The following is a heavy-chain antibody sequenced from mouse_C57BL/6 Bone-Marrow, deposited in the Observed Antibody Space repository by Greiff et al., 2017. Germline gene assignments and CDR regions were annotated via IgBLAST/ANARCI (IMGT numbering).Heavy chain of an antibody. D-gene: IGHD1-1*01. V-gene: IGHV1-72*01. J-gene: IGHJ4*01. Sequence: QVQLQQPGAELVKPGASVKLSCKASGYTFTSYWMHWVKQRPGRGLEWIGRIDPNSGGTKSNEKFKSTAPLTVDKPSSTAYMQLSSLTSEDSAVYECARRGYGSSWVYYAMDYWGQGTSVTVSS. CDR1: GYTFTSYW. CDR2: IDPNSGGT. CDR3: ARRGYGSSWVYYAMDY.